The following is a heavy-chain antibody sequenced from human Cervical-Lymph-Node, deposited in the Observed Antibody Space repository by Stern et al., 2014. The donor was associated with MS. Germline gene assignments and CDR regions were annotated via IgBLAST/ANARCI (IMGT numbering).Heavy chain of an antibody. CDR1: GYTFTSYY. V-gene: IGHV1-46*03. Sequence: QVQLVQSGGEVKQPGAAVKVSCKASGYTFTSYYMHWVRQAPGQGLEWVGVITPRFNKATYTQSFQDRVTLTRDTSTATVYMELSSLRFADTAVYYCVRGDTTWHYFYYGLDVWGQGTTVTVSS. CDR2: ITPRFNKA. J-gene: IGHJ6*02. CDR3: VRGDTTWHYFYYGLDV. D-gene: IGHD1-14*01.